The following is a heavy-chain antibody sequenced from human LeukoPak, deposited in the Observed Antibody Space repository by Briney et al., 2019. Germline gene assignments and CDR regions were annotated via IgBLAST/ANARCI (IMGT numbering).Heavy chain of an antibody. Sequence: GGSLRLSCAASGFTFSSYSMNWARQAPGKGLEWVSSISSSSSYIYYADSVKGRFTISRDNAKNSLYLQMNSLRAEDTAVYYCARDFSPYRFGYFDYWGQGTLVTVSS. V-gene: IGHV3-21*01. J-gene: IGHJ4*02. D-gene: IGHD3-3*01. CDR2: ISSSSSYI. CDR3: ARDFSPYRFGYFDY. CDR1: GFTFSSYS.